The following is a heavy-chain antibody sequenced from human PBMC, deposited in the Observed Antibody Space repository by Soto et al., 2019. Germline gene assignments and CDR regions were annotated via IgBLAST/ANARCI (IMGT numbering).Heavy chain of an antibody. V-gene: IGHV3-74*01. Sequence: GGSLRLSCPASGFIFNMYWMNWVRQSPGKGLVWISRIYNDGTYSDYADSVRGRFTISRDNVNDTLYLQMNNLRAADSGLYYCTRGPRPISTGTGAYWGQGTQVTVSS. D-gene: IGHD3-10*01. J-gene: IGHJ4*02. CDR2: IYNDGTYS. CDR3: TRGPRPISTGTGAY. CDR1: GFIFNMYW.